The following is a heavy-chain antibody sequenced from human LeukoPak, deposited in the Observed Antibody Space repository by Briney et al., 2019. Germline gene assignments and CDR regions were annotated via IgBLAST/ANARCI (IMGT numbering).Heavy chain of an antibody. D-gene: IGHD3-22*01. V-gene: IGHV3-23*01. CDR2: SSGSGGSP. J-gene: IGHJ4*02. CDR3: AKAVYDSSGSFDF. CDR1: GCTFSTYA. Sequence: GGSLRLSCAASGCTFSTYAMTWVRRAPGKGLEWVSGSSGSGGSPYYADSVKGRFTISRDTSKNTLYLQMNSLRAEDTAVYYCAKAVYDSSGSFDFWGQGTLVTVSS.